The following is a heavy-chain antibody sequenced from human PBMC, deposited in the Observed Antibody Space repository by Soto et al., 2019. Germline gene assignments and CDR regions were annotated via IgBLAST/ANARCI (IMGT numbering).Heavy chain of an antibody. Sequence: ASVKVSCKASGYTFTSYYMHWVRQAPGQGLEWMGIINPSGGSTSYAQKFQGRVTMTRDTSTSTVYMELSSLRSEDTAVYYCAIEARLKYDILTGYYITPSRNYYYYYMDVWGKGTTVTVSS. CDR2: INPSGGST. J-gene: IGHJ6*03. V-gene: IGHV1-46*03. CDR1: GYTFTSYY. D-gene: IGHD3-9*01. CDR3: AIEARLKYDILTGYYITPSRNYYYYYMDV.